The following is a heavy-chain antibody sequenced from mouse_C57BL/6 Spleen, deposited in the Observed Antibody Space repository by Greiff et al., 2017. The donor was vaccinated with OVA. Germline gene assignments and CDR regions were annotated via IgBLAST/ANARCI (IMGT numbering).Heavy chain of an antibody. J-gene: IGHJ2*01. V-gene: IGHV6-3*01. D-gene: IGHD1-1*01. CDR2: IRLKSDNYAT. CDR1: GFTFSNYW. Sequence: EVQVVESGGGLVQPGGSMKLSCVASGFTFSNYWMNWVRQSPEKGLEWVAQIRLKSDNYATHYAESVKGRFTISRDDSKSSVYLQMNNLRAEDTGIYYCTVYYGSSWFDYWGQGTTLTVSS. CDR3: TVYYGSSWFDY.